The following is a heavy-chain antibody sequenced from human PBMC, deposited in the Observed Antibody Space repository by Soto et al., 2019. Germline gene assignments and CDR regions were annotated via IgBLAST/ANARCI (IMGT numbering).Heavy chain of an antibody. Sequence: QVQLVQSGAEVKKPGASVKVSCKASGYTFTSYAMHWVRQAPGQRLEWMGWINAGNGNTKYSQKFQGRVTITRDTSACTAYMELSSLRSEDTAVYYCARDTPSTLRFLEWFMDYWGQGTLVTVSS. D-gene: IGHD3-3*01. CDR3: ARDTPSTLRFLEWFMDY. V-gene: IGHV1-3*01. CDR1: GYTFTSYA. CDR2: INAGNGNT. J-gene: IGHJ4*02.